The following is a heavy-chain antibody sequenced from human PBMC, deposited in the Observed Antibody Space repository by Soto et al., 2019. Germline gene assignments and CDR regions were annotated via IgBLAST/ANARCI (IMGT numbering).Heavy chain of an antibody. D-gene: IGHD1-26*01. CDR1: GYTFTSYG. CDR3: ARDLEVGAEWELLDLDYGMDV. V-gene: IGHV1-18*01. CDR2: ISAYNGNT. J-gene: IGHJ6*02. Sequence: GASVKVSCKASGYTFTSYGISWVRQAPGQGLEWMGWISAYNGNTNYAQKLQGRVTMTTDTSTSTAYMELRSLRSEDTAVYYCARDLEVGAEWELLDLDYGMDVWGQGTTVTVSS.